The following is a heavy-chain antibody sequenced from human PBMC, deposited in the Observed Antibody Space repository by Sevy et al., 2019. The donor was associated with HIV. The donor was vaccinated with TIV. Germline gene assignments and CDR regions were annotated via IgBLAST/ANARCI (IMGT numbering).Heavy chain of an antibody. CDR3: ATTKDYYENSGSPIDY. CDR2: FDPEDGER. J-gene: IGHJ4*02. D-gene: IGHD3-22*01. CDR1: GYNLTNLA. Sequence: ASVKVSCKVSGYNLTNLAMHWVRQGPGKGLEWIGTFDPEDGERMFAQKFQGRVTMTEDTSTDTAYMELSSLRSEDTALYYCATTKDYYENSGSPIDYWGQGTLVTVSS. V-gene: IGHV1-24*01.